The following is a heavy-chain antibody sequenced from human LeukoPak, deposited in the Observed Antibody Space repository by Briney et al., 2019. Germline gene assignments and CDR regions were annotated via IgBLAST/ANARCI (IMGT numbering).Heavy chain of an antibody. J-gene: IGHJ6*03. V-gene: IGHV3-43*02. Sequence: GGSLRLSCAASGFTFDGYAMHWVRQAPGKGLEWVSLISGDGGSTYYADSVEGRFTISRDNSKNSLYLQMNSLRIEDTALYYCAKGDYYYYMDVWGKGTTVTVSS. CDR3: AKGDYYYYMDV. CDR1: GFTFDGYA. CDR2: ISGDGGST.